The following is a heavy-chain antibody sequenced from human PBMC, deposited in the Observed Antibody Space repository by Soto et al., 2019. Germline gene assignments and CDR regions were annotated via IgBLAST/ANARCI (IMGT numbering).Heavy chain of an antibody. CDR2: ISGSDDRT. V-gene: IGHV3-23*01. CDR1: GFTFSNDA. J-gene: IGHJ4*02. Sequence: EVQLLESGGGLEQPGGSLRLSCVASGFTFSNDAMNWIRQAPGKGLEWVSSISGSDDRTFFADSVKGRFTISRDNSKDTVFLQMNNLRGEDTSLYYCTKGGRGIDIFFDSWGQGTLVSVSS. D-gene: IGHD3-9*01. CDR3: TKGGRGIDIFFDS.